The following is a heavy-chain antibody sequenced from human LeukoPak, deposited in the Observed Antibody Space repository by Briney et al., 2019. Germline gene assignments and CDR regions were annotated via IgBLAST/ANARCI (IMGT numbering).Heavy chain of an antibody. D-gene: IGHD6-19*01. CDR1: GFTLSSYN. Sequence: PGGSLRLSCAASGFTLSSYNMNWVRQPPGKGLEWVSSISSSSGHIHYADSVKGRFTTSRDNANNSLYLQMNSLRDEDTAVYYCARDPGTVADPYFDYWGQGSLVTVSS. J-gene: IGHJ4*02. CDR2: ISSSSGHI. CDR3: ARDPGTVADPYFDY. V-gene: IGHV3-21*01.